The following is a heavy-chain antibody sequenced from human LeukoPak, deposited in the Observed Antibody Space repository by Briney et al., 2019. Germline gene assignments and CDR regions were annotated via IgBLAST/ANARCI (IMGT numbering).Heavy chain of an antibody. CDR2: ISTSGSII. J-gene: IGHJ6*03. V-gene: IGHV3-48*03. Sequence: GGSLRLSCAASGITFSSYGMSWVRQAPWKGLEWILDISTSGSIIHYADSVKGRFTISRDNAKNSLYLQMNSLRAEDTALYFCARDATTEPGTVYMDVWGKGTTVTISS. CDR1: GITFSSYG. CDR3: ARDATTEPGTVYMDV. D-gene: IGHD6-13*01.